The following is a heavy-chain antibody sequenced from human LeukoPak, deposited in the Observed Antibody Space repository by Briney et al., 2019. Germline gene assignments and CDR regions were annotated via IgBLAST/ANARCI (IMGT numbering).Heavy chain of an antibody. CDR1: GGSISSYY. D-gene: IGHD4-23*01. CDR3: ARGSRNDYGGNSVDY. V-gene: IGHV4-4*07. CDR2: IYGSGTT. Sequence: SETLSLTCSVSGGSISSYYWSWIRQPPGKGLEWIGLIYGSGTTNYNPSLKSRVTMSVDTSKNQFSLKLSSVTAADTAVYYCARGSRNDYGGNSVDYWGQGTLVTVSS. J-gene: IGHJ4*02.